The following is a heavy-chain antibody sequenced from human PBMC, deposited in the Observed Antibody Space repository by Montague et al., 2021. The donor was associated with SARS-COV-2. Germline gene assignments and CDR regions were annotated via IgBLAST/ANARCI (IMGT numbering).Heavy chain of an antibody. CDR1: GGSISSYY. CDR2: IYYSGST. J-gene: IGHJ4*02. D-gene: IGHD5-24*01. V-gene: IGHV4-59*07. Sequence: SDSLSLTHTLSGGSISSYYWSWIRQPPGKGLEWIGYIYYSGSTNYNPSLKSRVTISVDTPKNQFSLKLSSVTAADTAVYYCARVFPRWLQFDPYFDYWGQGTLVTVSS. CDR3: ARVFPRWLQFDPYFDY.